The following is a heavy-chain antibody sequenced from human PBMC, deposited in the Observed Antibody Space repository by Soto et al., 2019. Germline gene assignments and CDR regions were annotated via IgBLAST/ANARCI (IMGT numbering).Heavy chain of an antibody. Sequence: PSETLSLTCTVPGGSVSSGSYYWSWIRQRPGKGLEWIGYIYYSGSTNYNPSLKSRVTISVDTSKNQFSLKLGSVTAADTAVYYCSRGVVRYCSCTSCSYNWFDPWGQGTLVTVSS. J-gene: IGHJ5*02. D-gene: IGHD2-2*01. CDR1: GGSVSSGSYY. V-gene: IGHV4-61*01. CDR3: SRGVVRYCSCTSCSYNWFDP. CDR2: IYYSGST.